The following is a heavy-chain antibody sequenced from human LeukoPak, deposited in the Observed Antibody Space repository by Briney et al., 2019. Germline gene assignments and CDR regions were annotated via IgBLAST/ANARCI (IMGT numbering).Heavy chain of an antibody. CDR2: IYYSGSI. J-gene: IGHJ4*02. D-gene: IGHD5-12*01. CDR1: GGSISSYY. CDR3: ARQLNIVAPFDY. Sequence: SETLSLTCTVPGGSISSYYWSWIRQPPGKGLEWIGYIYYSGSINYNPSLQSRVTISVDTSKNQFSLKLSSVTAADTAVYYCARQLNIVAPFDYWGQGTLVTVSS. V-gene: IGHV4-59*01.